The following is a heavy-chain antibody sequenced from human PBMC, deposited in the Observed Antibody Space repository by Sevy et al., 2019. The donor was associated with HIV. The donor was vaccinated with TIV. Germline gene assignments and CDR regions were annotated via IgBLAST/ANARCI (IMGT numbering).Heavy chain of an antibody. Sequence: SQTLSLTCAISGDSVSSNSAAWNWIRQSPSRGLEWLGRTYYRSKWYHDYAVSVKSRITINPDTSKNQFSLQLNSVTPEDTAVYYCARRLSSGEGYNRAVAFDIWGQGTMVTVSS. J-gene: IGHJ3*02. D-gene: IGHD6-25*01. V-gene: IGHV6-1*01. CDR2: TYYRSKWYH. CDR1: GDSVSSNSAA. CDR3: ARRLSSGEGYNRAVAFDI.